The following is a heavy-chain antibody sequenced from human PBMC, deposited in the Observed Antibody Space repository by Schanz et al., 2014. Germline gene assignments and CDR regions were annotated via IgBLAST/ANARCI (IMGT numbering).Heavy chain of an antibody. D-gene: IGHD2-15*01. Sequence: QVQLVESGGGVVQPGRSLRLSCAASGFTFSSYGMNWLRQAPGKGLEWVSVIGVDGTTTYYADSVKGRFTISRDSSKNTLFLQMNSLRTEDTAVYYCARLDPYCRSGTCSRAFDFWGQGTLVTVSS. J-gene: IGHJ4*02. CDR2: IGVDGTTT. V-gene: IGHV3-NL1*01. CDR3: ARLDPYCRSGTCSRAFDF. CDR1: GFTFSSYG.